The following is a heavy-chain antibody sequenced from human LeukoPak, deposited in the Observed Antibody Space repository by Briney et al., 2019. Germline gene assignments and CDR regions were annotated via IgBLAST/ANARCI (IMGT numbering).Heavy chain of an antibody. D-gene: IGHD5-18*01. CDR2: INPNSGGT. Sequence: ASVKVSCKPSGYTFSDYFIHWVRHAPGQGLKWMGWINPNSGGTNYAQKFQGRVTMTRDTSISTAYMELSRLRADDTPVYYCARLGSYGLPHFDYWGEGTLVTVSS. CDR3: ARLGSYGLPHFDY. CDR1: GYTFSDYF. V-gene: IGHV1-2*02. J-gene: IGHJ4*02.